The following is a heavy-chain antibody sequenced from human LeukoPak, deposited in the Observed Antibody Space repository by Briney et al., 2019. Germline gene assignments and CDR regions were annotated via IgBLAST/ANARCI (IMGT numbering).Heavy chain of an antibody. CDR3: ARHLRGYSYGHFDY. V-gene: IGHV4-59*08. CDR1: GGSISSYY. J-gene: IGHJ4*02. CDR2: IYYSGST. Sequence: SETLSLTCTVSGGSISSYYWSWIRQPPGKGLEWIGYIYYSGSTYYNPSLKSRVTISVDTSKNQFSLKLSSVTAADTAVYYCARHLRGYSYGHFDYWGQGTLVTVSS. D-gene: IGHD5-18*01.